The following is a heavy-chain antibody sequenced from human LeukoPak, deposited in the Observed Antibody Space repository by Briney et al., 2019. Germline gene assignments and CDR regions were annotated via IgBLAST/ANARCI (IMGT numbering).Heavy chain of an antibody. D-gene: IGHD3-22*01. CDR2: INTNTGNP. CDR3: ARDQIPFYDTSGEIDY. V-gene: IGHV7-4-1*02. Sequence: ASVKVSCKASGYTFTRYAMNWVRQAPGQGLEWMGRINTNTGNPTYAQGFTGRFVFSLDTSVSTAYPQISSLKAEDTAVYYCARDQIPFYDTSGEIDYWGQGTLVTVSS. J-gene: IGHJ4*02. CDR1: GYTFTRYA.